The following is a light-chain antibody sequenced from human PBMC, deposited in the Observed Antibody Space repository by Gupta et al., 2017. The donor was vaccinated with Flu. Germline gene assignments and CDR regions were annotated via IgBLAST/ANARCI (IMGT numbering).Light chain of an antibody. CDR3: LVSYNAAVWPV. CDR2: DTD. Sequence: VTLTCDSSTEPVTSGHYPYWFQQKPGQAPRTLFYDTDNRNSGTPARFSASLLGGKAVLTLSGAQPEDEAVYYCLVSYNAAVWPVFGGGTKLTVL. CDR1: TEPVTSGHY. J-gene: IGLJ3*02. V-gene: IGLV7-46*01.